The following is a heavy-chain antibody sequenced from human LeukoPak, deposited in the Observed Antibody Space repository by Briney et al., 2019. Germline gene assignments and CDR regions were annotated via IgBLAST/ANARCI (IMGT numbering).Heavy chain of an antibody. J-gene: IGHJ5*02. Sequence: SETLSLTCTVSGGSVSSGSYYWSWIRQRPGKGLEWIGYIYYSGSTNYNPSLKSRVTISVDTSKNQFSLKLSSVTAADTAVYYCARDQGPYYYDSSGSGFDPWGQGTLVTVSS. V-gene: IGHV4-61*01. CDR1: GGSVSSGSYY. CDR2: IYYSGST. D-gene: IGHD3-22*01. CDR3: ARDQGPYYYDSSGSGFDP.